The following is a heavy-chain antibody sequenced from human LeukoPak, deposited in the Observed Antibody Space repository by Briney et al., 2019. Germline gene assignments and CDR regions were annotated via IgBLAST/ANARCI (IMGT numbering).Heavy chain of an antibody. J-gene: IGHJ3*02. CDR1: GGSFSGYY. V-gene: IGHV4-34*01. CDR3: ALQVDVCDM. CDR2: INHSGST. Sequence: SETLSLTCAVYGGSFSGYYWSWIRQPPGKGLEWIGEINHSGSTNYNPSLKSRVTISVDTSKNQFSLKLSSVTAADSAVYYCALQVDVCDMWRQEPILTVSS. D-gene: IGHD5-24*01.